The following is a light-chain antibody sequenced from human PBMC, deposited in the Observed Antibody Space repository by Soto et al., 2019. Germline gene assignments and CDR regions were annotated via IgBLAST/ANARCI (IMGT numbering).Light chain of an antibody. CDR2: AAS. CDR3: QQSYSTPRALT. J-gene: IGKJ4*01. Sequence: DIQMTPSPSPLSSTVGDKVTLTCPASPSISSYLNWYQQKPGKAPKLLIYAASSLQSGVPSRFSGSGSGTDFTLTISSLQPEDFATYYCQQSYSTPRALTFGGGTKVDIK. V-gene: IGKV1-39*01. CDR1: PSISSY.